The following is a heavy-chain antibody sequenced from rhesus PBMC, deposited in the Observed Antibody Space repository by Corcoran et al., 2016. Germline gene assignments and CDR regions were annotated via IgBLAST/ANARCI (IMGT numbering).Heavy chain of an antibody. CDR3: ARDLQQRSEF. Sequence: QLQLQESGPGLVKPSETLSLPCAVSGYSISSGYYYWSWIRQPPGKGLEWIGYITYSGSTSYNPSLKSRVTISRDTSKNQFSLKLSSVTAADTAVYYCARDLQQRSEFWGQGALVTVSS. V-gene: IGHV4-122*02. CDR1: GYSISSGYYY. J-gene: IGHJ1*01. D-gene: IGHD6-31*01. CDR2: ITYSGST.